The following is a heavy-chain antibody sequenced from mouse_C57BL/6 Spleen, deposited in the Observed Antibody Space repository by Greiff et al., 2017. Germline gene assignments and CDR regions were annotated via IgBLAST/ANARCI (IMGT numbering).Heavy chain of an antibody. V-gene: IGHV1-19*01. CDR1: GYTFTDYY. D-gene: IGHD2-1*01. CDR3: ARGALTTYAMDY. CDR2: INPYNGGT. Sequence: EVQLQQSGPVLVKPGASVKMSCKASGYTFTDYYMNWVKQSHGKSLEWIGVINPYNGGTSYNQKFKGKATLTVDKSSSTAYMELNSLTSEDSAVYYCARGALTTYAMDYWGQGTSVTVSS. J-gene: IGHJ4*01.